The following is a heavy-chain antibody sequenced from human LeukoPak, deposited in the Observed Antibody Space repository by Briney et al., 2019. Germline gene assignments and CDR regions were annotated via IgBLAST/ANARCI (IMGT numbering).Heavy chain of an antibody. Sequence: SETLPLTCTVSGDSISSSKSNFWGWIRQPPGEGLEWIGSIYYSGSTYYNASLKSRVTISVDTSKNQFSLKLSSVTAADTAVYYCASSIIAVAGTGPPTDYWGQGTLVTVSS. J-gene: IGHJ4*02. CDR3: ASSIIAVAGTGPPTDY. D-gene: IGHD6-19*01. CDR1: GDSISSSKSNF. CDR2: IYYSGST. V-gene: IGHV4-39*07.